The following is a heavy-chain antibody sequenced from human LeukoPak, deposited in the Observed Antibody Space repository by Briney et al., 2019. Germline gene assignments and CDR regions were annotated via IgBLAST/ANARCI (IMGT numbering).Heavy chain of an antibody. Sequence: PSETLSLTCTVSGGSISSSSYYWGWIRQPPGKGLEWIGSIYYSGSTYYKPSLKSRVTISVDTSKNQFSLKLSSVTAADTAVYYCASYSGYDSFDYWGQGTLVTVSS. CDR2: IYYSGST. J-gene: IGHJ4*02. CDR3: ASYSGYDSFDY. V-gene: IGHV4-39*01. CDR1: GGSISSSSYY. D-gene: IGHD5-12*01.